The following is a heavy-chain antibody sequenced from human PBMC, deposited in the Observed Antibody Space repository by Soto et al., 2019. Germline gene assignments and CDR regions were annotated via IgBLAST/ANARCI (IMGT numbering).Heavy chain of an antibody. CDR3: ARVVRFCSSPSCRGRNWFDP. CDR1: GGSISSGVYY. Sequence: QVPLQESGPGLVEPSQTLSLTCSVSGGSISSGVYYCSWIRQPPGKGLEWIGYMFYVVSTYYNTSLKSRVTISVDTSKNQFSLKLSSVTAADTDVYHCARVVRFCSSPSCRGRNWFDPWGQGTMVTVTA. CDR2: MFYVVST. V-gene: IGHV4-30-4*01. D-gene: IGHD2-2*01. J-gene: IGHJ5*02.